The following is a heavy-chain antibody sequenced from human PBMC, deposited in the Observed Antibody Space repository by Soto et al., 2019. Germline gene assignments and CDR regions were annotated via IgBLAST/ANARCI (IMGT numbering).Heavy chain of an antibody. J-gene: IGHJ4*02. V-gene: IGHV4-31*03. CDR2: IYDSGSP. CDR1: GGSISSDGDYYR. Sequence: QMQLQESGPGLVSPSQTLSLTCTVSGGSISSDGDYYRWSWIRQHPGKGLEWIGYIYDSGSPYYHPSLESRVIVSVDTSKNQFSLKLSSLTAADTAVYYCARVRENYFDSWGQGILVTVSS. CDR3: ARVRENYFDS.